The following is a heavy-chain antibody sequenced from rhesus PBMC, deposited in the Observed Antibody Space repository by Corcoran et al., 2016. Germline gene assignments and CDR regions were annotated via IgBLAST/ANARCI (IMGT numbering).Heavy chain of an antibody. Sequence: QVQLQESGPGLVKPSETLSLTCAVSGGSISDDYYWRWIRQPPVKRLEWIGSIYGSGGGTNYNPSLKNRVTISIVTSKNQFALKLSSVAAADTAVYYCARGSLDWLLWGQGVLVTVSS. D-gene: IGHD3-3*01. CDR2: IYGSGGGT. V-gene: IGHV4-106*01. J-gene: IGHJ4*01. CDR3: ARGSLDWLL. CDR1: GGSISDDYY.